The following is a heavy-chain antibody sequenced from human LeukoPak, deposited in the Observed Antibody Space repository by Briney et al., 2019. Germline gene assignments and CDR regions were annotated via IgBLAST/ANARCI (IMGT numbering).Heavy chain of an antibody. CDR2: IYYSGST. D-gene: IGHD6-13*01. CDR1: GGSISSGGYY. J-gene: IGHJ5*02. V-gene: IGHV4-31*03. CDR3: AREGPSGGIAAAGTGNWFDP. Sequence: SQTLSLTCTVSGGSISSGGYYWSWIRQHPGKGLEWIGYIYYSGSTYYNPSLKSRVTISVDTSKNQFSLKLSSVTAADTAVYYCAREGPSGGIAAAGTGNWFDPWGQGTLVTVSS.